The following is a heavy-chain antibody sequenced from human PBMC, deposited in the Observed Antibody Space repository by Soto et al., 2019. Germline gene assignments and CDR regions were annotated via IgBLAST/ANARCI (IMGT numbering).Heavy chain of an antibody. Sequence: SEPLSLTCTVSGGSISSEGYYWSWFRRLPGKGLEWIGDIYYSGTAYHNPSLRSRLTISGDASKNQFSLKLSSVTDADTALYYCARGRGYSYGPYYFDYWGQGTLVTVS. CDR1: GGSISSEGYY. CDR2: IYYSGTA. J-gene: IGHJ4*02. D-gene: IGHD5-18*01. V-gene: IGHV4-31*03. CDR3: ARGRGYSYGPYYFDY.